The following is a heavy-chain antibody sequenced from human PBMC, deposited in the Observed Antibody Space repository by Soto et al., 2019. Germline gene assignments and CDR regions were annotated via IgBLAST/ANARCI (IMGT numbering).Heavy chain of an antibody. D-gene: IGHD3-16*01. Sequence: QVQLQESGPGLVKPSGTLSLSCAVSGGSISSSHWWTWVRQPPGKGLEWIGEIYHSGSTNNNPSHRSRATVAADRSRNQSPLNLGSGSAADTAVYYWRISGWGEDYWGQGILVTVSS. V-gene: IGHV4-4*02. CDR2: IYHSGST. J-gene: IGHJ4*02. CDR1: GGSISSSHW. CDR3: RISGWGEDY.